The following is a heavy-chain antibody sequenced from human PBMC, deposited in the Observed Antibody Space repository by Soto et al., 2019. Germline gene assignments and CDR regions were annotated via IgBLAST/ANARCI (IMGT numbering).Heavy chain of an antibody. D-gene: IGHD3-3*01. CDR3: ARGIRITIFGVVIRGAFDI. V-gene: IGHV4-34*01. CDR2: INHSGST. J-gene: IGHJ3*02. Sequence: QVQLQQWGAGLLKPSETLSLTCAVYGGSFSGYYWSWIRQPPGKGLEWIGEINHSGSTNYNPSLKSRVTISVDTSKNQFSLKLSSVTAADTAVYYCARGIRITIFGVVIRGAFDIWGQGTMVTVSS. CDR1: GGSFSGYY.